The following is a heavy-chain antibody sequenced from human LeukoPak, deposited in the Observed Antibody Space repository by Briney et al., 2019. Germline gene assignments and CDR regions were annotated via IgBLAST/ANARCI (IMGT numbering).Heavy chain of an antibody. Sequence: GGSLRLSCGASGFIFSSYAMSRVRQAPGKGLEWVSGMSATCGTTHYADSVKGRFTISRDNSKNTLYLQMNSLRAEDTALYYCAKTDRTGALGRFRMRSDAFDIWGQGTMVTVSS. D-gene: IGHD3-3*01. CDR3: AKTDRTGALGRFRMRSDAFDI. CDR1: GFIFSSYA. J-gene: IGHJ3*02. CDR2: MSATCGTT. V-gene: IGHV3-23*01.